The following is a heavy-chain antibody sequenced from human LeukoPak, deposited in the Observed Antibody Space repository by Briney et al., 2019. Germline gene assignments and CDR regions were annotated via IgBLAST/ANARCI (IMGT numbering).Heavy chain of an antibody. J-gene: IGHJ4*02. CDR2: IYHSGSA. V-gene: IGHV4-38-2*02. CDR1: GYSISSGYY. D-gene: IGHD3-10*01. CDR3: ARHAPGGFGELEPFDY. Sequence: SETLSLTCTVSGYSISSGYYWGWIRQPPGKGLEWIGGIYHSGSAYYNPSLKSRVTISVGTSKKQFSLKLSSVTAADTAVYYCARHAPGGFGELEPFDYWGQGILVTVSS.